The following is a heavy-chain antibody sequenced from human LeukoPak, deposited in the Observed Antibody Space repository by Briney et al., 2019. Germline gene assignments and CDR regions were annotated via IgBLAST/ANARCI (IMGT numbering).Heavy chain of an antibody. CDR2: INPDSGGT. J-gene: IGHJ4*02. CDR3: ARGPQILTMIVVVITSGSDY. CDR1: GYTFTGYY. Sequence: ASVKVSCKASGYTFTGYYMHWVRQAPGQGLEWMGWINPDSGGTNYAQKFQGRVTMTRDTSISTAYMELSRLRSDDTAVYYCARGPQILTMIVVVITSGSDYWGQGTLVTVSS. V-gene: IGHV1-2*02. D-gene: IGHD3-22*01.